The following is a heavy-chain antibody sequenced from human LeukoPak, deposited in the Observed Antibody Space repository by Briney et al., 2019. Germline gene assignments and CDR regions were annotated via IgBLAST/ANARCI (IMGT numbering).Heavy chain of an antibody. CDR1: GFTFSSYG. J-gene: IGHJ6*02. D-gene: IGHD6-19*01. V-gene: IGHV3-30*02. CDR3: ARSGWSYYFGLDV. CDR2: IRYDGSNK. Sequence: GGSLRLSCAASGFTFSSYGMHWVGQAPGKGLEGVAFIRYDGSNKYYADSVKGRFTISRDNSKNTLYLQMNSLRAEDTAVYYCARSGWSYYFGLDVWGHGTTVTVSS.